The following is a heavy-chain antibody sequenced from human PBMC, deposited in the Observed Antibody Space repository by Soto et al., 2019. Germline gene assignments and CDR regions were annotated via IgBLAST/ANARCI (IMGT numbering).Heavy chain of an antibody. CDR2: TYYKSKWFY. J-gene: IGHJ6*03. CDR3: ARGSWDDVSGHYYMDV. Sequence: QVQLQLSGPGLMEPSQTLSLTCAISGDSVSSNSAGWNWVRQTPSRGLEWLGRTYYKSKWFYNYAVSVKSRITISPDTSQMQFSLHLDSVTPEDTAVYFCARGSWDDVSGHYYMDVWGKGTTVTVSS. CDR1: GDSVSSNSAG. D-gene: IGHD5-12*01. V-gene: IGHV6-1*01.